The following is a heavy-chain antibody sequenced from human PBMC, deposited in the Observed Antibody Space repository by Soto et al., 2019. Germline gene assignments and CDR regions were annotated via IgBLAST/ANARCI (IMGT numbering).Heavy chain of an antibody. V-gene: IGHV1-18*01. J-gene: IGHJ4*02. D-gene: IGHD1-26*01. CDR1: GYTFFTYD. CDR2: ISTYSGDT. Sequence: GASVKVSCKASGYTFFTYDISWVRQAPGQGLEWMGWISTYSGDTNYAQKLQGRVTMTTDTSTGTAYMELRSLRSDDTAVYYCARMVSKSYLDYWGQGTLVTVSS. CDR3: ARMVSKSYLDY.